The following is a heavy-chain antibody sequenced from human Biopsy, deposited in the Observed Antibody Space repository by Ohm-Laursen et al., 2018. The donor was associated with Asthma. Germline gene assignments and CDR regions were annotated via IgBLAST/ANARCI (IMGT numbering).Heavy chain of an antibody. V-gene: IGHV4-30-4*02. Sequence: PSDTLSLTCRVSGGYTGSSDHHWAWIRQAPGKGLEWIGFVFWSGSTHYSRSLERRVSISIDTATNEFSMKLWPVTPADTAVYFCARVVSYGDIYFGIDVWGPGNTVVVS. CDR3: ARVVSYGDIYFGIDV. CDR2: VFWSGST. CDR1: GGYTGSSDHH. J-gene: IGHJ6*02. D-gene: IGHD4-17*01.